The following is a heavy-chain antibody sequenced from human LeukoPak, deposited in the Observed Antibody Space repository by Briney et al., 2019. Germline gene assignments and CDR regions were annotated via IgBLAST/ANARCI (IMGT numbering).Heavy chain of an antibody. D-gene: IGHD5-24*01. CDR3: ARGAMATTPFFDY. Sequence: PSETLSLTCPVSGGSISNYYYWTWIRQPPGKRLEGIGYVYYTGSTNFTPSLKSRVTMSLDTSRNQFSLKLTSLTAADTAVYYCARGAMATTPFFDYWGQGTLVTVSS. CDR1: GGSISNYY. CDR2: VYYTGST. V-gene: IGHV4-59*01. J-gene: IGHJ4*02.